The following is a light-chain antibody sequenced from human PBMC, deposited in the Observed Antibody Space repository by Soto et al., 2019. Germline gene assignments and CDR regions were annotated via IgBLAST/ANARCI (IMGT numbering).Light chain of an antibody. V-gene: IGKV1-5*01. CDR2: DAS. J-gene: IGKJ1*01. CDR3: QQYHNYPWT. Sequence: DIQMTQSPSTLSASRGDRVTITSRASQSINSWLAWYQLKPGKAPKLLIDDASSLQSGVPSRFSGSESGTEFTLTISGLQPDDFATYYCQQYHNYPWTFGQGTKVEI. CDR1: QSINSW.